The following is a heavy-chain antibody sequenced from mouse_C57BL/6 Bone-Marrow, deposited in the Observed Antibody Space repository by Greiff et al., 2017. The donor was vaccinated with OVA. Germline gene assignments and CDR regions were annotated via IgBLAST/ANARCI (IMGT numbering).Heavy chain of an antibody. J-gene: IGHJ3*01. V-gene: IGHV1-54*01. CDR1: GYAFTNYL. CDR2: INPGSGGT. D-gene: IGHD2-5*01. Sequence: QVQLQQSGAELVRPGTSVKVSCKASGYAFTNYLIEWVKQRPGQGLEWIGVINPGSGGTNYNEKFKGKATLTADKSSSTAYMQLSSLTSEDSAVYFCAGSEDYYSNFAYWGQGTLVTVSA. CDR3: AGSEDYYSNFAY.